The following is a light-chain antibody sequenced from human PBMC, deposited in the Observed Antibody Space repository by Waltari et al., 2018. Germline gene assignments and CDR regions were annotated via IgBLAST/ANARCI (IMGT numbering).Light chain of an antibody. J-gene: IGKJ4*01. CDR2: HAS. CDR3: QQHTHWPPLT. CDR1: QSVNTF. Sequence: EVVLTQSPATLSLSPGETATLSCRASQSVNTFLAWYQHKPGQAPRLLIYHASKRATCIPARFSGSGSGTDFTLTISSLESEDSAIYYCQQHTHWPPLTFGGGTQVEIK. V-gene: IGKV3-11*01.